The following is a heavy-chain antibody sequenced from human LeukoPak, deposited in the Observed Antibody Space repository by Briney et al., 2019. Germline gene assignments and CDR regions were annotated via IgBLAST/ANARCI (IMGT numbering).Heavy chain of an antibody. Sequence: GGSLRLSCATSGFPFSDFSMTWVRQAPGKGLEWISTTNSGGTTTYYAESVKGRFTISRDNFKNALYLQMSSLRVEDAAIYYCAKQSYARSLGEGGPGTLVTVSS. CDR1: GFPFSDFS. J-gene: IGHJ4*02. CDR2: TNSGGTTT. D-gene: IGHD3-10*02. V-gene: IGHV3-23*01. CDR3: AKQSYARSLGE.